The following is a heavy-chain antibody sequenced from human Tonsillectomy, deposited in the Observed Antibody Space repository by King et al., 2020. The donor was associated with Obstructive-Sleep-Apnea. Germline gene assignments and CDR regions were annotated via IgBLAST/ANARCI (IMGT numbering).Heavy chain of an antibody. J-gene: IGHJ4*02. CDR3: ASPDGSGSHPPYYDY. CDR1: GYTISNYG. D-gene: IGHD3-10*01. CDR2: ILYDGSNT. Sequence: VQLVESGGGVVQPGRSLRLSCAASGYTISNYGMHWVRQAPGKGLEWVVIILYDGSNTYYADSVKGRFTISRDNSKNTLYLQMNSLRSEDTAVYYCASPDGSGSHPPYYDYWGQGTLVTVSS. V-gene: IGHV3-30*03.